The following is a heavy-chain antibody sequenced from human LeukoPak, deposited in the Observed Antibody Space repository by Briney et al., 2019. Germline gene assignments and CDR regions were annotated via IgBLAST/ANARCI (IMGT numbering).Heavy chain of an antibody. V-gene: IGHV3-23*01. CDR1: QFTFNNYG. Sequence: GGSLRLSCATSQFTFNNYGMIWVRQAPGKGLEWVSSITGSGSRAQYADSVQGRFTISRDNYKNTLYLQMNSLRAEDTAVYYCAKDPNGDYIGTFDIWGQGTMVTVSS. D-gene: IGHD4-17*01. J-gene: IGHJ3*02. CDR2: ITGSGSRA. CDR3: AKDPNGDYIGTFDI.